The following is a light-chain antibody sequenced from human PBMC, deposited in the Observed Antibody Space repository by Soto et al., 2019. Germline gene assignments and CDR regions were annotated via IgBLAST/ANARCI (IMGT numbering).Light chain of an antibody. Sequence: EILLTQSPATLSLSPGERVTLSCRASQSVSTYLAWYQQNPGQAPRLLIYDASNRATGIPARFSGSGSGTDFTLTISSLEPEDFAVYYCQQRSNWPLLTFGGGTRVEIK. CDR3: QQRSNWPLLT. CDR1: QSVSTY. J-gene: IGKJ4*01. V-gene: IGKV3-11*01. CDR2: DAS.